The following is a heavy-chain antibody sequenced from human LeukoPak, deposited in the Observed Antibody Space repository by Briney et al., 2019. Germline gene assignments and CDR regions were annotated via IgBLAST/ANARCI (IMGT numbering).Heavy chain of an antibody. Sequence: GGSVPLSCVASGFTFSNYEMNWVRQAPGTGLEWLSYISTSAGTIYYADSVKGRFTISRANAKNSLYLQMNSLRAEDTAVYYCARDQEGGSLDAFDVWGQGTMVTVSS. CDR3: ARDQEGGSLDAFDV. D-gene: IGHD3-16*01. CDR1: GFTFSNYE. CDR2: ISTSAGTI. J-gene: IGHJ3*01. V-gene: IGHV3-48*03.